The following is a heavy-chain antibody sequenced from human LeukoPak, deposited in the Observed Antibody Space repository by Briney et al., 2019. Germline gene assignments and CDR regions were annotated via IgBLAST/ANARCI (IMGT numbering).Heavy chain of an antibody. J-gene: IGHJ4*02. Sequence: TGGSLRLSCVASEFSLSSYGIHWVRQAPGKGLEWVAFISYDGSTKYYADSVEGRFTISRDNSKNTLYVQMNSLRAEDTAVYYCAKDERWRRSDFHGGFDYWGQGALVTVSS. CDR2: ISYDGSTK. CDR3: AKDERWRRSDFHGGFDY. D-gene: IGHD2-21*02. CDR1: EFSLSSYG. V-gene: IGHV3-30*18.